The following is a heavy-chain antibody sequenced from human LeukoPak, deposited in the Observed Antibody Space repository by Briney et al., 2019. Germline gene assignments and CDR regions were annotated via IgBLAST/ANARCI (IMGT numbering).Heavy chain of an antibody. V-gene: IGHV3-7*01. CDR3: ARGGGKWFRPNANWFDP. Sequence: PGGSLRLSCAASGFTFSSYGMHWVRQAPGKGLEWVANIKQDGSEKYYVDSVKGRFTISRDNAKNSLYLQMNSLRAEDTAVYYCARGGGKWFRPNANWFDPWGQGTLVTVSS. CDR2: IKQDGSEK. D-gene: IGHD3-22*01. J-gene: IGHJ5*02. CDR1: GFTFSSYG.